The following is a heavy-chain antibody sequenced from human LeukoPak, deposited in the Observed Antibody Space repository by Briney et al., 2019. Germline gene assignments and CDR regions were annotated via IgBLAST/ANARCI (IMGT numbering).Heavy chain of an antibody. J-gene: IGHJ4*02. CDR3: ATQPSWFGELYIDY. D-gene: IGHD3-10*01. Sequence: ASVNVSCKVSGDTLTELSMHWVRQAPGKGLEWMGGFDPEDGETIYAQKFQGRVTMTEDTSTDTAYMELSSLRSEDTAVYYCATQPSWFGELYIDYWGQGTLVTVSS. CDR1: GDTLTELS. V-gene: IGHV1-24*01. CDR2: FDPEDGET.